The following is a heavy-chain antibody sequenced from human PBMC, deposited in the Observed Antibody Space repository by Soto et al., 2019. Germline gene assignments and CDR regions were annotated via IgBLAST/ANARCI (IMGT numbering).Heavy chain of an antibody. J-gene: IGHJ4*02. D-gene: IGHD3-16*02. Sequence: PSLTLPLTHTVPAGSISSHYWRRIRQPPGKGLEWIAYINYSRNTNYNPSLKSRVAISGDTSKNQFSLKLSSVTAADTAVYYCARTVIGGFDYWGQGILVTVSS. CDR3: ARTVIGGFDY. CDR2: INYSRNT. V-gene: IGHV4-59*11. CDR1: AGSISSHY.